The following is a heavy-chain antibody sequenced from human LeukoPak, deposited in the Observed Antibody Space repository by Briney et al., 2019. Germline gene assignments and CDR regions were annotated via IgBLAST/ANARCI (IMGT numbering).Heavy chain of an antibody. CDR3: ARGARAIVVVPAANYYYYGMDV. D-gene: IGHD2-2*01. CDR2: MNPNSGNT. V-gene: IGHV1-8*01. J-gene: IGHJ6*02. Sequence: ASVKVSCKASGYTFTSYDINWVRQATGQGLEWMGWMNPNSGNTGYAQKFQGRVTMTRYTSISTAYMELSSLRSEDTAVYYCARGARAIVVVPAANYYYYGMDVWGQGTTVTVSS. CDR1: GYTFTSYD.